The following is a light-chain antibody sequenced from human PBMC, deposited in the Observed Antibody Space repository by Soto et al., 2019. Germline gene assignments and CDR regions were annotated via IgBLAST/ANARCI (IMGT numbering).Light chain of an antibody. V-gene: IGLV1-40*01. CDR3: QSYDSSLSGHVV. CDR2: GNS. CDR1: SSNVGAGYD. J-gene: IGLJ2*01. Sequence: QSVLTQPPSVSGAPGQTVTMSCTGSSSNVGAGYDVHWYQQLPGTAPKLLIYGNSNRPSGVPDRFSGSKSGTSASLAIAGLQAEDEGDYYCQSYDSSLSGHVVFGGGTKLTVL.